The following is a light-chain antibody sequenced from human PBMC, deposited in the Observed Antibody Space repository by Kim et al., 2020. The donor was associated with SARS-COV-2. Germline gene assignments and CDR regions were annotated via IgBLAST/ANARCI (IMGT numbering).Light chain of an antibody. CDR1: QSISTS. V-gene: IGKV1-5*03. CDR3: QQYKSYWT. J-gene: IGKJ1*01. Sequence: DIQMTQSPSTLSASAGDRVTITCRASQSISTSLAWYQQKPGKAPNLLIYTASRLEAGVPSRFSGSGSGTEFTLTISSLQPEDSATYYCQQYKSYWTFGQGTKVDIK. CDR2: TAS.